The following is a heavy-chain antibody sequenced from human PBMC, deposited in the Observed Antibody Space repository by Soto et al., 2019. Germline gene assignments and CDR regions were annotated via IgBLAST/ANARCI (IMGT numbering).Heavy chain of an antibody. J-gene: IGHJ5*02. D-gene: IGHD6-6*01. V-gene: IGHV4-61*05. CDR2: IYYSGST. CDR1: GGSISSRSSY. CDR3: ARGGEYSSSSGTQGWFDP. Sequence: SETLSLTCSVSGGSISSRSSYWGWIRQPPGKGLEWIGYIYYSGSTNYNPSLKSRVTISVDTSKNQFSLKLSSVTAADTAVYYCARGGEYSSSSGTQGWFDPCGQGTLVTVSS.